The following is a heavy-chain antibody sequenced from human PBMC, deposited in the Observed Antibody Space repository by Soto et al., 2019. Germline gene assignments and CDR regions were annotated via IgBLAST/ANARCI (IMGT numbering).Heavy chain of an antibody. V-gene: IGHV4-4*07. CDR2: IFSSGST. Sequence: ETLSLTCTVSGGSINTSYWSWVRQPAGEGLEWIGRIFSSGSTSFNPSLESRVAMSVDTSKNHFSLNLSSVTAADMAVYYCAREGSYSAYNFAHGIQLWSFDFWGQGALVTVSS. D-gene: IGHD5-12*01. J-gene: IGHJ4*02. CDR3: AREGSYSAYNFAHGIQLWSFDF. CDR1: GGSINTSY.